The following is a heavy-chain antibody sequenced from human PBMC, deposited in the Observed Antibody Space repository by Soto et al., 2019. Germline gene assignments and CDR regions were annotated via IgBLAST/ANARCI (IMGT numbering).Heavy chain of an antibody. V-gene: IGHV4-30-2*01. D-gene: IGHD3-10*01. CDR2: IFHSGNT. J-gene: IGHJ4*02. CDR3: ARGYGSGRYWVEF. CDR1: GDSVSSGTDS. Sequence: QLQLQESGSGLVKPSQTLSLTCAVSGDSVSSGTDSWSWIRQPPGKGLEWIGYIFHSGNTNYNPSLRRPVTMSLDRSKNPISLDLTSVTGADTAVLFCARGYGSGRYWVEFRGQGTLVTVSS.